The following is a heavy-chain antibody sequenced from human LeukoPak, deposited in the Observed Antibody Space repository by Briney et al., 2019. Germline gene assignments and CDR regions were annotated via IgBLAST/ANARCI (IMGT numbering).Heavy chain of an antibody. CDR1: GFTFSRFV. CDR2: ISHNGGNT. D-gene: IGHD2-15*01. V-gene: IGHV3-64*01. J-gene: IGHJ4*02. Sequence: GGSLRLSCSASGFTFSRFVMHWVRQAPGKGLEFVSAISHNGGNTYYANSVKGRFIISRDNSKNTLSLQMGSLRTEDMGVYYCARGYCSGGTCYSSDGPDYWGQGTLVTVSS. CDR3: ARGYCSGGTCYSSDGPDY.